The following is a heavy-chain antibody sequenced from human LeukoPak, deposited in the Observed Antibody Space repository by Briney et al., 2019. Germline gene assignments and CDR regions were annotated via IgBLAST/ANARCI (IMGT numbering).Heavy chain of an antibody. CDR3: ARDLPRLGATNYYGMDV. V-gene: IGHV3-11*06. CDR2: INSSSSYT. Sequence: GGSLRLSCAASGFTFSDYYMSWIRQAPGKGLEWVSYINSSSSYTNYADSVKGRFTISRDNAKNSLYPQMNSLRAEDTAVYYCARDLPRLGATNYYGMDVWGQGTTVTVSS. CDR1: GFTFSDYY. D-gene: IGHD1-26*01. J-gene: IGHJ6*02.